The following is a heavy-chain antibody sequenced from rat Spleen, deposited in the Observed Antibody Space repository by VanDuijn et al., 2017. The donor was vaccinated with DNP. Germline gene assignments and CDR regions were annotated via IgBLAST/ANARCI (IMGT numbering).Heavy chain of an antibody. D-gene: IGHD4-3*01. Sequence: EVQLVESGGGSVPPGGSLKVSCAASGFSFSDYYVAWVRLAPTKGLEWVAYIRYDGGSTFYGDSVTGRFTISRDNAKSTLYLQMNSLRSEDMATYYCVRWNSGHFDYWGQGVMVTVSS. CDR1: GFSFSDYY. CDR2: IRYDGGST. CDR3: VRWNSGHFDY. J-gene: IGHJ2*01. V-gene: IGHV5-22*01.